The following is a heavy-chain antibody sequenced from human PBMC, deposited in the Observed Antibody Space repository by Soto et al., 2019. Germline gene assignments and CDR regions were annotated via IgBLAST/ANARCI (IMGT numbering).Heavy chain of an antibody. CDR3: ARGHAVRGVRTYGMDV. Sequence: GGSLRLSCAASGFTFSSYAIHWVRQAPDKGLEWVAVISYDGSNKYYADSVKGRFTISRDNSKNTLYLQMNSLRPEDTAVYYCARGHAVRGVRTYGMDVWGQGTTVTVSS. CDR2: ISYDGSNK. D-gene: IGHD3-10*01. V-gene: IGHV3-30-3*01. J-gene: IGHJ6*02. CDR1: GFTFSSYA.